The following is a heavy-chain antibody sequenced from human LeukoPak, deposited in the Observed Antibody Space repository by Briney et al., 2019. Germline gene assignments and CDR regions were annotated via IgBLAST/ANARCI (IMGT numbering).Heavy chain of an antibody. D-gene: IGHD3-22*01. CDR3: ARSPTYYDSSGLFDY. Sequence: PSETLSLTCTVSGGSISSSSYYWGWIRQPPGKGLEWIGSIYYSGSTYYNPSLKSRVTISVDTSKNQFSLKLSSVTAADTAVYYCARSPTYYDSSGLFDYWGQGTLVTVYS. CDR1: GGSISSSSYY. CDR2: IYYSGST. V-gene: IGHV4-39*01. J-gene: IGHJ4*02.